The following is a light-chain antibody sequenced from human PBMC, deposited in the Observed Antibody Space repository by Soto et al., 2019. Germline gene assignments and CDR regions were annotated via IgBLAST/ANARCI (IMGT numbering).Light chain of an antibody. CDR2: EVS. Sequence: QSALSQPPSASGSPGQSVTISCTGTSSDVGGYNYVSWYQQHPGKAPKLMLYEVSKRPSGVPDRFSGSKSGNTASLTVSGLQAEDDSDYYCSSYAGSNNVVFGGGTKVTVL. CDR1: SSDVGGYNY. V-gene: IGLV2-8*01. CDR3: SSYAGSNNVV. J-gene: IGLJ2*01.